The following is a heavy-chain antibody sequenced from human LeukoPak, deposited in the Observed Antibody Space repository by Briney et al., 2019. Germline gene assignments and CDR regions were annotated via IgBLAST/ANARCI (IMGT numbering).Heavy chain of an antibody. CDR3: AGWATVTPPHHWYFDL. J-gene: IGHJ2*01. D-gene: IGHD4-11*01. V-gene: IGHV1-69*05. CDR1: GGTFSSYA. Sequence: ASVKVSCKASGGTFSSYAISWVRQAPGQGPEWMGGIIPIFGTANYAQKFQGRVTITTDESTSTAYMELSSLSSEDTAVYYCAGWATVTPPHHWYFDLWGRGTLVTVSS. CDR2: IIPIFGTA.